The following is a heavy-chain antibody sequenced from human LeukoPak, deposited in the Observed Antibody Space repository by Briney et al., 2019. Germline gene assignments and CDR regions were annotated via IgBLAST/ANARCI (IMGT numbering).Heavy chain of an antibody. D-gene: IGHD3-10*01. Sequence: ASVKVSCKASGYTFTNYYMHWVRQAPGQGLEWMGIINLSGGSRNYAQKFQGRVTMTRDTSTSTVYMELSSLRSEDTAVYYCARDPGSGSYYHINDAFDIWGQGTMVTVSS. CDR3: ARDPGSGSYYHINDAFDI. CDR2: INLSGGSR. V-gene: IGHV1-46*01. J-gene: IGHJ3*02. CDR1: GYTFTNYY.